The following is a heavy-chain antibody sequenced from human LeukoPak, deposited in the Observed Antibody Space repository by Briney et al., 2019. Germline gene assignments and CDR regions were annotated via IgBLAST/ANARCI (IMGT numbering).Heavy chain of an antibody. J-gene: IGHJ6*03. CDR2: INWNGGTT. CDR1: GFTFDDYG. V-gene: IGHV3-20*04. D-gene: IGHD5-18*01. CDR3: ARWMQYYYYMDV. Sequence: GGSLRLSCAASGFTFDDYGMAWVRQAPGKGLEWVSGINWNGGTTGYADSVKGRFTISRDNAKNSLHLQMNSLRAEDTALYYCARWMQYYYYMDVWGKGTTVTVSS.